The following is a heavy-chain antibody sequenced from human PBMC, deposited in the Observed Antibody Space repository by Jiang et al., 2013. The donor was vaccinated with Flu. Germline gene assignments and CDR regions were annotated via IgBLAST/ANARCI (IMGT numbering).Heavy chain of an antibody. D-gene: IGHD3-10*01. CDR2: INTDHGGT. V-gene: IGHV1-3*04. CDR1: GYSFTTYA. Sequence: GAEVKKPGASVTISCKASGYSFTTYAMHWVRLAPGQRLEWLGWINTDHGGTRYSQKFQGRVTFTRDTSANTAYMELNSPTSEDTGVYYCARMIYSGSGSFYHWFDPWGQGTLVTVSS. J-gene: IGHJ5*02. CDR3: ARMIYSGSGSFYHWFDP.